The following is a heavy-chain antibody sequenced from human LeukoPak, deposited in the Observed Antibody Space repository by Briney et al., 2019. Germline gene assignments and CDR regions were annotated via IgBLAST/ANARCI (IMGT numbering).Heavy chain of an antibody. CDR2: ISSSGGST. J-gene: IGHJ3*02. D-gene: IGHD3-22*01. CDR1: GFTFSDQF. CDR3: AKAKGYYYDSSGPGGAFDI. Sequence: GGSLRLSCAASGFTFSDQFMDWVRQAPGKGLEWVSAISSSGGSTYYADSVKGRFTISRDNSKNTLYLQMNSLRAEDTAVYYCAKAKGYYYDSSGPGGAFDIWGQGTMVTVSS. V-gene: IGHV3-23*01.